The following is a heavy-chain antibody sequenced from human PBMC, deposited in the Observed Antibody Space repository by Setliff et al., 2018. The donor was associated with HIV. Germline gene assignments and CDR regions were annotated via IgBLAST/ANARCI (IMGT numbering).Heavy chain of an antibody. Sequence: SETLSLTCTVSGGSINSRSYYWAWIRQPPGKGLEWVASIYFSGTPYYNPSLKNRVTISVDTSKNQFSLKVSSVTAADTAVYYCARVSITYWYSIPRDYYYYMDVWGGGTTVTVSS. D-gene: IGHD2-8*02. CDR3: ARVSITYWYSIPRDYYYYMDV. CDR2: IYFSGTP. CDR1: GGSINSRSYY. J-gene: IGHJ6*03. V-gene: IGHV4-39*01.